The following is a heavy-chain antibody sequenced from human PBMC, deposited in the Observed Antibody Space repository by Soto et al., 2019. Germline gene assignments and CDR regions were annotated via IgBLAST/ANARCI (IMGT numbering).Heavy chain of an antibody. Sequence: SVKVSCKASGGTFSSYAISWVRQAPGQGLEWMGGIIPIFGTANYAQKFQGRVTITADESTSTAYMELSSLRSEDTAVYYCASKRGQGQQLVKPYYSYGMHVWGQGTTVTVSS. J-gene: IGHJ6*02. CDR1: GGTFSSYA. CDR2: IIPIFGTA. D-gene: IGHD6-13*01. V-gene: IGHV1-69*13. CDR3: ASKRGQGQQLVKPYYSYGMHV.